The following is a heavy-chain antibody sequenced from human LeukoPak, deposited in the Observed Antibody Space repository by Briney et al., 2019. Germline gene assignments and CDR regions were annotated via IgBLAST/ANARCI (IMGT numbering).Heavy chain of an antibody. Sequence: GGSLRLSCSASGFTFSDYWMTWVRQAPGKGLEWVANIKQDGSEKYYVDSVKGRFTISRDNAKNSLYLQMNSLRAEDTAVYYCARDLSSGWSRGYWGQGTLVTVSS. V-gene: IGHV3-7*01. CDR2: IKQDGSEK. D-gene: IGHD6-19*01. CDR3: ARDLSSGWSRGY. CDR1: GFTFSDYW. J-gene: IGHJ4*02.